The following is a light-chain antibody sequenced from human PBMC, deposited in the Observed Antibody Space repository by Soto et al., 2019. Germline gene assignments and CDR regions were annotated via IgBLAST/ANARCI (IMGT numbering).Light chain of an antibody. CDR1: SGLSTYA. CDR2: LNSDGSH. CDR3: QTWGTGLWV. V-gene: IGLV4-69*01. J-gene: IGLJ3*02. Sequence: QSVLTQSPSASASLGASVKLTCTLSSGLSTYAIAWHQQQPEKGPRYLMKLNSDGSHSKGDGIPDRFSGSSSGAERYLTISGLQSEDEADYYCQTWGTGLWVFGGGTKLTVL.